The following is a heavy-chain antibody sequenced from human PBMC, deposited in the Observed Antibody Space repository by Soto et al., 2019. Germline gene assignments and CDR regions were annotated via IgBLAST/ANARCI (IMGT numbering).Heavy chain of an antibody. D-gene: IGHD3-10*01. Sequence: PSETLSLTCTISGGSVSVYYWSWIRQSTGQGLEWIGYIYASGSPYYNPSLRSRVTISADTSKNQISLKLTSPTAADTAVYYCARGAGSRHPQYWGRGTLVTVSP. J-gene: IGHJ4*02. CDR3: ARGAGSRHPQY. CDR2: IYASGSP. CDR1: GGSVSVYY. V-gene: IGHV4-59*02.